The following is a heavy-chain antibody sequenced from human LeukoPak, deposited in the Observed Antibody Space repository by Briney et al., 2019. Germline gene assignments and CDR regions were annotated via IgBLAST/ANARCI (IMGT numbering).Heavy chain of an antibody. J-gene: IGHJ4*02. CDR1: GFSIKTYS. V-gene: IGHV3-21*04. D-gene: IGHD7-27*01. CDR2: ISSSGGYI. CDR3: AKDGGLWVSAHWGDS. Sequence: GGSLRLSCAASGFSIKTYSMTWVRQAPGKGLEWVSTISSSGGYIYYADSVKGRFTISRDTAKNSLYLQMNSLRAEDTAVYYCAKDGGLWVSAHWGDSWGRGTLVTVSS.